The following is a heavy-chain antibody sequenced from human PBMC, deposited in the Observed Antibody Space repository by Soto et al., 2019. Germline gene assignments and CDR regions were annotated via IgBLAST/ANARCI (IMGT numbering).Heavy chain of an antibody. CDR3: ARFGTAMVTSYYYYMDV. CDR2: INAGNGNT. CDR1: GYTFTSYA. J-gene: IGHJ6*03. V-gene: IGHV1-3*01. D-gene: IGHD5-18*01. Sequence: ASVKVSCEACGYTFTSYAMHWVRQAPGQRLEWMGWINAGNGNTKYSQKFQGRVTITRDTSASTAYMELRSLRSDDTAVYYCARFGTAMVTSYYYYMDVWGKGTTVTVSS.